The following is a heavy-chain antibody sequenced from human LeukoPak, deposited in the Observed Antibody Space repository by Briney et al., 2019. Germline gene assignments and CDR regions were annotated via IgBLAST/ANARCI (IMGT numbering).Heavy chain of an antibody. CDR1: GYTFTDYY. Sequence: ASVKVSCKVSGYTFTDYYMHWVQQAPGKGLEWMGLVDPEDGETIYAEKFQGRVTITADTSTDTAYMELSSLRSEDTAVYYCATGDGITGPNNWFDPWGQGTLVTVSP. CDR3: ATGDGITGPNNWFDP. J-gene: IGHJ5*02. CDR2: VDPEDGET. V-gene: IGHV1-69-2*01. D-gene: IGHD1-20*01.